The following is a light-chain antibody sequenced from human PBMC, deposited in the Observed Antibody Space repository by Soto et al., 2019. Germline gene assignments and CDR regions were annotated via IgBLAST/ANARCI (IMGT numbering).Light chain of an antibody. CDR1: QGISNY. V-gene: IGKV1-9*01. CDR2: AAS. J-gene: IGKJ3*01. Sequence: DIQLTQSPSFLSASVGDRVTITCRASQGISNYLAWYQQKPGKAPQLLIYAASTLQSGVPSRFSGSGSVTEFNLTISSLQTKDFITYCCQQLNSSPFTFGPGTKVYIK. CDR3: QQLNSSPFT.